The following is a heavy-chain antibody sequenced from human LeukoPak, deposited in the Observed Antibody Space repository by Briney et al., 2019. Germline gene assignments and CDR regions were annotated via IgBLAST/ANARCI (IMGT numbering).Heavy chain of an antibody. CDR1: GGSISSGDYY. Sequence: SETLSLTCTVSGGSISSGDYYWSWIRQPPGKGLEWIGYIYYSGSTYYNPSPKSRVTISVDTSKNQFSLKLSSVTAADTAVYHCARHLYREWYSSSWYYFDYWGQGTLVTVSS. CDR2: IYYSGST. CDR3: ARHLYREWYSSSWYYFDY. V-gene: IGHV4-30-4*08. J-gene: IGHJ4*02. D-gene: IGHD6-13*01.